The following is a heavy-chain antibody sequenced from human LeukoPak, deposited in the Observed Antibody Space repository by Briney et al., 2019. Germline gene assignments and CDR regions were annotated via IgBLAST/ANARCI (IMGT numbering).Heavy chain of an antibody. Sequence: PETLSLTCTVSGGSIISYYWSWIRQPPGKGLEWIGYIHYSGSTNYNPSLKSRVTISVDTSKNQFSLKLTSVTAADTAAYYCARETSQKGAHYMDVWGKGTTVTISS. CDR3: ARETSQKGAHYMDV. V-gene: IGHV4-59*01. CDR1: GGSIISYY. D-gene: IGHD3-16*01. CDR2: IHYSGST. J-gene: IGHJ6*03.